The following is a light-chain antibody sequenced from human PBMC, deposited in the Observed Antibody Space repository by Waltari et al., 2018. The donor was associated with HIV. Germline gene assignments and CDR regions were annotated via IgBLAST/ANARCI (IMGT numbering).Light chain of an antibody. CDR3: QQSYSTPFT. J-gene: IGKJ2*01. Sequence: DIQITQSPSSLSSSVGDRVTITCQTSQNVNTYLNWYQQTPGNAPKLLIYGATNLQSCVATRFSGSGSVTNFTLTIDSLQPDDFVLYYCQQSYSTPFTFGPGTKL. CDR1: QNVNTY. CDR2: GAT. V-gene: IGKV1-39*01.